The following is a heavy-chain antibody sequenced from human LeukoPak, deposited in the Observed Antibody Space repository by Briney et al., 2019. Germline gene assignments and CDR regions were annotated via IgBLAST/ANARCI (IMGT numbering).Heavy chain of an antibody. CDR3: ARDGIFGVVIIPTNYYYMDV. CDR1: GYTFTGYY. Sequence: ASVKVSCKASGYTFTGYYMHWVRQAPGQGLEWMGWINPNSGGTNYAQKFQGRVTMTRDTSISTAYMELSRLRSDDTAVYYCARDGIFGVVIIPTNYYYMDVWGKGTTVTVSS. V-gene: IGHV1-2*02. D-gene: IGHD3-3*01. J-gene: IGHJ6*03. CDR2: INPNSGGT.